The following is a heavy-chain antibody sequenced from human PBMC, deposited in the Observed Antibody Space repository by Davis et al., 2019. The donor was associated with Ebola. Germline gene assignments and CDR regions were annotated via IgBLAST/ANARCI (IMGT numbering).Heavy chain of an antibody. D-gene: IGHD2-21*01. CDR2: ISGSGGST. Sequence: GESLKISCAASGFTFSSYAMSWVRQAPGKGLEWVSAISGSGGSTYYADSVKGRFTISRDNSKNTLYLQMNSLRAEDTAVYYCAKDWLSHCGGDCYAFDIWGQGTMVTVSS. CDR3: AKDWLSHCGGDCYAFDI. CDR1: GFTFSSYA. V-gene: IGHV3-23*01. J-gene: IGHJ3*02.